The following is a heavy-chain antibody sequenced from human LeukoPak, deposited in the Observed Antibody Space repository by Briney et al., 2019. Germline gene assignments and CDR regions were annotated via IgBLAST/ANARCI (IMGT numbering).Heavy chain of an antibody. D-gene: IGHD3-22*01. CDR2: IYYSGST. V-gene: IGHV4-38-2*02. CDR3: ARLSLFGVVVNEYYFDY. CDR1: GYSISSGYY. J-gene: IGHJ4*02. Sequence: PSETLSLTCTVSGYSISSGYYWGWIRQPPGKGLEWIGSIYYSGSTYYNPSLKSRVTISVDTSKNQFSLKLSSVTAADTAVYYCARLSLFGVVVNEYYFDYWGQGTLVTVSS.